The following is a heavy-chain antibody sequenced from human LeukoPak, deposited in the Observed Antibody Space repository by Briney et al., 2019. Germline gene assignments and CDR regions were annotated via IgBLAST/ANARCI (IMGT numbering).Heavy chain of an antibody. CDR1: GYSISSGYY. CDR2: TYHSGST. V-gene: IGHV4-38-2*02. J-gene: IGHJ4*02. CDR3: ARDADDDSGGY. D-gene: IGHD1-1*01. Sequence: SETLSLTCTVSGYSISSGYYWGWIRQPPGKGLEWIGSTYHSGSTYYNPSLKSRVTISVDTSKNQFSLKLSSVTAADTAVYYCARDADDDSGGYWGQGTLVTVSS.